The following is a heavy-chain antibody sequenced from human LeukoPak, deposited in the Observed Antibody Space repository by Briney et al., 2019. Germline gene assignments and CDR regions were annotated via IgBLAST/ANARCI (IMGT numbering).Heavy chain of an antibody. CDR2: ISVYNGNT. J-gene: IGHJ4*02. CDR1: AYTFISYG. CDR3: ARGSSYGFSMGY. D-gene: IGHD3-16*01. V-gene: IGHV1-18*01. Sequence: GASVKVSCKASAYTFISYGISWVRQAPGQGLEWLGWISVYNGNTNYAQKLQGRVTMTTDTSTSTAYMELRSLRSDDTAVYYCARGSSYGFSMGYWGQGTLVTVSS.